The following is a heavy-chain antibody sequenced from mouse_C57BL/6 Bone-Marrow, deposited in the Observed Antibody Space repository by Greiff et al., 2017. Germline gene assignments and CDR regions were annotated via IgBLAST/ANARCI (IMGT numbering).Heavy chain of an antibody. CDR2: ISYDGSN. CDR3: ARDDYYFAY. J-gene: IGHJ3*01. D-gene: IGHD1-1*01. Sequence: VQLQQSGPGLVKPSQSLSLTCSVTGYSITSGYYWNWIRQFPGNKLEWMGYISYDGSNNYNPSLKNRISITRDTSKNQFFLKLNSVTTEDTATYYCARDDYYFAYWGQGTLVTVSA. V-gene: IGHV3-6*01. CDR1: GYSITSGYY.